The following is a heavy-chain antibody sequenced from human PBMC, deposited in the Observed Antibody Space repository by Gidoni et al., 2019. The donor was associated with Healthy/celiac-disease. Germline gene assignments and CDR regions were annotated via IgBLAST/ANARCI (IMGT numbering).Heavy chain of an antibody. CDR3: ARDLIGAFDI. J-gene: IGHJ3*02. CDR2: ISYDGSNK. Sequence: QVQLVESGGGVVQPGRSLRLSCAASGFTFSSYAMHWVRQAPGKGLEWVAVISYDGSNKYYADSVKGRFTISRDNSKNTLYLQMNSLRAEDTAVYYCARDLIGAFDIWGQGTMVTVSS. D-gene: IGHD3-22*01. V-gene: IGHV3-30-3*01. CDR1: GFTFSSYA.